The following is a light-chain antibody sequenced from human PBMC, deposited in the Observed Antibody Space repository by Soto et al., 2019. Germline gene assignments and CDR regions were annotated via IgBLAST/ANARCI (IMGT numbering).Light chain of an antibody. CDR3: KPANSFHFP. CDR1: QHISTY. CDR2: AEY. V-gene: IGKV1-12*01. J-gene: IGKJ4*01. Sequence: DIQMTQSPASVPGSVGDRGSITCHAGQHISTYLAWYLQKPGEDPKLMISAEYSLGSGVKYRFSGSGSGTDFTLTIRSMQPEDFATYYCKPANSFHFPFGGG.